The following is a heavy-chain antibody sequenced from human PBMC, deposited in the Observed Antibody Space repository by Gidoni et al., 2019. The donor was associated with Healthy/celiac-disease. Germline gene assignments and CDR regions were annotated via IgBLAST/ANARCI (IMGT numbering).Heavy chain of an antibody. CDR1: GGSFSGYY. D-gene: IGHD6-13*01. Sequence: QVQLQQWGAGLLKPSETLSLTCAVYGGSFSGYYWSWIRQPPGKGLEWIGEINHSGSTNYNPSLKSRVTISVDTSKNQFSLKLSSVTAADTAVYYCARGRGAAAFYWGQGTLVTVSS. J-gene: IGHJ4*02. V-gene: IGHV4-34*01. CDR2: INHSGST. CDR3: ARGRGAAAFY.